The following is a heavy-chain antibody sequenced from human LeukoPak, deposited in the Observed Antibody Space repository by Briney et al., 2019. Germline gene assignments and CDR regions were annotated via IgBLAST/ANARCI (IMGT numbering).Heavy chain of an antibody. V-gene: IGHV3-43*01. CDR3: AKELDTMFFDY. CDR1: GFNFDGYT. J-gene: IGHJ4*02. D-gene: IGHD3-10*02. Sequence: GGTLRLSGATSGFNFDGYTIHWVRHAPGKGLEWVSLAGWAGGTTFYSDSVRGRFTISRDSGRKSVYLQMNSLTTDDTAFYFCAKELDTMFFDYWGQGALVTVSS. CDR2: AGWAGGTT.